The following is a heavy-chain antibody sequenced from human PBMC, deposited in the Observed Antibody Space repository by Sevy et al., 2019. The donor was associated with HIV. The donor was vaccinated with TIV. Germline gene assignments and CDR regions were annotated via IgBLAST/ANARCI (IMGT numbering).Heavy chain of an antibody. CDR3: ARSPPVVVVPGAPSWFDP. Sequence: SETLSLTCAVHDGSFSGYYWNWIRQLPGKGLEWIGEINESGITYYNPSLKRRGTISVDTSKKPFSLKLNSVTGADTAVYFCARSPPVVVVPGAPSWFDPWGQGTLVTVSS. J-gene: IGHJ5*02. V-gene: IGHV4-34*01. CDR1: DGSFSGYY. D-gene: IGHD2-2*01. CDR2: INESGIT.